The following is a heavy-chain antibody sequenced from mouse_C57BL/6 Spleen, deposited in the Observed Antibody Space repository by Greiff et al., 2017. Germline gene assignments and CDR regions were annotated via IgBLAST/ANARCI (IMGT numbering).Heavy chain of an antibody. V-gene: IGHV1-50*01. J-gene: IGHJ2*01. Sequence: QVQLQQPGAELVKPGASVKLSCKASGYTFTSYWMQWVKQRPGQGLEWIGEIDPSDSYTNYNQKFKGKATLTVDKSSSTAYMQLSSLTSEDSAVYYCARKAGDYDYYFDYWGQGTTLTVSS. CDR3: ARKAGDYDYYFDY. CDR1: GYTFTSYW. CDR2: IDPSDSYT. D-gene: IGHD2-4*01.